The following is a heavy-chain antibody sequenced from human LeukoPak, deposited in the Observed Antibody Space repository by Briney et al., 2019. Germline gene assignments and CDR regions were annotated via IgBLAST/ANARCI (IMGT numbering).Heavy chain of an antibody. CDR2: IYSGGST. V-gene: IGHV3-66*04. J-gene: IGHJ4*02. CDR3: ASHYYYDSSGLRY. D-gene: IGHD3-22*01. Sequence: GGSLRLSCAASGFTVSSNYVSWVRQAPGKGLEWVSVIYSGGSTYYADSVKGRFTISRDNSKNTLYLQMNSLRAEDTAVYYCASHYYYDSSGLRYWGQGTLVTVSS. CDR1: GFTVSSNY.